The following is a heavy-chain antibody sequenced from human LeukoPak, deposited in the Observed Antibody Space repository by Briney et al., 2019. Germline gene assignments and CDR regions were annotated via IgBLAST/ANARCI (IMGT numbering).Heavy chain of an antibody. J-gene: IGHJ4*02. CDR1: GGSISSSSYY. V-gene: IGHV4-39*07. Sequence: PSETLSLTCTVSGGSISSSSYYWGWIRQPPGKGLEWIGSIYYSGSTYYNPSLKSRVTISVDTSKNQFSLKLSSVTAADTAVYYCAGDSGENYYGSGSYYPFFDYWGQGTLVTVSS. CDR3: AGDSGENYYGSGSYYPFFDY. CDR2: IYYSGST. D-gene: IGHD3-10*01.